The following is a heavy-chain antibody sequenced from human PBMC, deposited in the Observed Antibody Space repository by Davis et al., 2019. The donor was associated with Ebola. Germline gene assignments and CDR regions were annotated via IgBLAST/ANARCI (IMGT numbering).Heavy chain of an antibody. D-gene: IGHD2-15*01. Sequence: AASVKVSCKASGYTFTSYYMHSVRQAPGQGLEWMGIINPSGGSTSYAQKFQGRVTMTRDTSTSTVYMELSSLRSEDTAVYYCARGSCSGGSCRTYYYYGMDVWGQGTTVTVSS. CDR2: INPSGGST. V-gene: IGHV1-46*01. CDR3: ARGSCSGGSCRTYYYYGMDV. CDR1: GYTFTSYY. J-gene: IGHJ6*02.